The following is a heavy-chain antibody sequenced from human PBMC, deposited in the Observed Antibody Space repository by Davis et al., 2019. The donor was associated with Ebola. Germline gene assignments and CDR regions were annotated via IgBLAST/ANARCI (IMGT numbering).Heavy chain of an antibody. J-gene: IGHJ6*02. V-gene: IGHV3-49*04. CDR3: SRDLKQRPPSYYDGMDV. D-gene: IGHD6-6*01. Sequence: GGSLRLSCRVSGFTPGAYAINWVRQAPGKGLEWVGFIRSKAYGGKPAYAASVKGRFTISRDDSKSIAYLQMDSLKIEDTAVYYCSRDLKQRPPSYYDGMDVWGQGTTVTVSS. CDR1: GFTPGAYA. CDR2: IRSKAYGGKP.